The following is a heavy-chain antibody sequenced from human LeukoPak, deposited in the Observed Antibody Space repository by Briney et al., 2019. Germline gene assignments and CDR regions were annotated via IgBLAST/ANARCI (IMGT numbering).Heavy chain of an antibody. D-gene: IGHD6-13*01. CDR3: TRSPYSSSWTFEC. V-gene: IGHV3-74*01. CDR2: VNSDGSRT. J-gene: IGHJ4*02. CDR1: GFTFSGYW. Sequence: GGSLRLSCAASGFTFSGYWIHWVRQAPVKGLEWVSRVNSDGSRTDYADSVKGRFTISRDNAKNTLFLHMHSLRPEDTAVYYCTRSPYSSSWTFECWGQGTLVSVPS.